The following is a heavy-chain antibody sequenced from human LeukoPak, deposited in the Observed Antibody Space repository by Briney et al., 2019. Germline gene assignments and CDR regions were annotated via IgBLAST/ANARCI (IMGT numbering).Heavy chain of an antibody. CDR2: IYSGGST. Sequence: PGGSPRLSCAASGFTVSSNYMSWVRQAPGKRLEWVSVIYSGGSTYYADSVKGRFTISRDNSKNTLYLQMNSLRAEDTAVYYCARDRARRYCSGGSCYSGYYGMDVWAKGPRSPSP. CDR1: GFTVSSNY. D-gene: IGHD2-15*01. V-gene: IGHV3-66*01. J-gene: IGHJ6*02. CDR3: ARDRARRYCSGGSCYSGYYGMDV.